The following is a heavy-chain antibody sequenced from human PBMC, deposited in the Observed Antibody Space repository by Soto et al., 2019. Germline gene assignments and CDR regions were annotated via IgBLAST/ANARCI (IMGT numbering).Heavy chain of an antibody. J-gene: IGHJ6*02. CDR1: GFTFGDYA. CDR2: IRSKACGGTT. V-gene: IGHV3-49*04. CDR3: TREFLEWLHYGMDV. D-gene: IGHD3-3*01. Sequence: PGGSLRLSCTASGFTFGDYAMSWVRQAPGKGLEWVGFIRSKACGGTTEYAASVKGRFTISRDDSKSIAYLQMNSLKTEDTAVYYCTREFLEWLHYGMDVWGQGTTVTVSS.